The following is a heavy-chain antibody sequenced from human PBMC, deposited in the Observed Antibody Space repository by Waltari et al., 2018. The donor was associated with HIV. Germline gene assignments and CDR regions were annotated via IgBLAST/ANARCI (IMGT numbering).Heavy chain of an antibody. D-gene: IGHD2-15*01. CDR3: TSTGGGITDY. CDR1: GFTLTNAW. CDR2: IKSEDEGGTT. V-gene: IGHV3-15*01. J-gene: IGHJ4*02. Sequence: EVQLVESGGGLVKPGESLRLSCAASGFTLTNAWMSWVRQAPGKGLEGVGRIKSEDEGGTTDYAAPVKGRFTISRDDSKNALYLQMNSLKTEDTALYYCTSTGGGITDYWGQGTLVTVSS.